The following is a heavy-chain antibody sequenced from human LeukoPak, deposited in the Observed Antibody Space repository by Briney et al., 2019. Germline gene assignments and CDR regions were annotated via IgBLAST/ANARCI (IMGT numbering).Heavy chain of an antibody. CDR2: ISGSGGST. J-gene: IGHJ3*02. Sequence: GGSLRLSCVASGFTFSSYAMSWVRQAPGKGLEWVSAISGSGGSTYYADSVKGRFTISRDNSKNTLHLQMNSLRAEDTAVYYCAKDAKPYYYDSSGYYYAGAFDIWGQGTMVTVSS. CDR3: AKDAKPYYYDSSGYYYAGAFDI. D-gene: IGHD3-22*01. CDR1: GFTFSSYA. V-gene: IGHV3-23*01.